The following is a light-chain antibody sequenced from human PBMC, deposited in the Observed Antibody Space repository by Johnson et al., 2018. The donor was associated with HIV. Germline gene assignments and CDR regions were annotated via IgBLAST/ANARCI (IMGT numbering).Light chain of an antibody. J-gene: IGLJ1*01. Sequence: QPVLTQPPSVSAALGQKVTVSCAGSSSNIGNNYVSWYQQLPGTAPKLLIYDNNKRPSGIPDRFSGSTPGTSATLGITGLQTGDEADYYCGTWDSSLSALYVFGTGTKVTVL. CDR2: DNN. CDR1: SSNIGNNY. V-gene: IGLV1-51*01. CDR3: GTWDSSLSALYV.